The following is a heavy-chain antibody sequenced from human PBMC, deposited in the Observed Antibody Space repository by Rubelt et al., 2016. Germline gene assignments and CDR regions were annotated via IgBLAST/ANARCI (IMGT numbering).Heavy chain of an antibody. CDR2: MYYSGST. CDR3: ARLPGISWFDP. V-gene: IGHV4-59*12. J-gene: IGHJ5*02. D-gene: IGHD7-27*01. Sequence: QVQLKESGPGLLKPSENLSLTCFVSRGAISSYYWSWIRQSPVKGLEWIGYMYYSGSTNYNPSLKGRVTISVDTTKNQFSLNLRAVTAADTAVYYCARLPGISWFDPWGQGTLVTVSS. CDR1: RGAISSYY.